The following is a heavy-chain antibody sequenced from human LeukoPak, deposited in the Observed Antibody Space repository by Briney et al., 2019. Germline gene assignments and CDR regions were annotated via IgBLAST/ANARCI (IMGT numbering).Heavy chain of an antibody. CDR3: ARRASDDTYYFDY. D-gene: IGHD3-9*01. V-gene: IGHV4-34*01. CDR1: RGSISGYS. Sequence: SETLSLTCTVSRGSISGYSWSWIRQPPGKGLEWIGEINHSGSTNYNPSLKSRVTISVDTSKNQFSLKLSSVTAADTAVYYCARRASDDTYYFDYWGQGTLVTVSS. J-gene: IGHJ4*02. CDR2: INHSGST.